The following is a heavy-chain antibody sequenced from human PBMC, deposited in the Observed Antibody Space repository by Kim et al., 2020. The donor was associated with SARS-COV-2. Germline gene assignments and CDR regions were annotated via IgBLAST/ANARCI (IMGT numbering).Heavy chain of an antibody. D-gene: IGHD1-26*01. CDR2: ISGSGGST. CDR3: AKAGGRWELLLTPNWFDP. Sequence: GGSLRLFCAASGFTFSSYAMSWVRQAPGKGLEWVSAISGSGGSTYYADSVKGRFTISRDNSKNTLYLQMNSLRAEDTAVYYCAKAGGRWELLLTPNWFDPWGQGTLVTVSS. J-gene: IGHJ5*02. V-gene: IGHV3-23*01. CDR1: GFTFSSYA.